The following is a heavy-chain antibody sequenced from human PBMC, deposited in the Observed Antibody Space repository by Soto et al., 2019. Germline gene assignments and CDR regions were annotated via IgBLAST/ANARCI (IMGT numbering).Heavy chain of an antibody. CDR3: ARLVYDSRLKYLYFDH. D-gene: IGHD3-22*01. CDR2: VYNDGSA. CDR1: GVSISRGNW. Sequence: PSETLSLTCDVSGVSISRGNWWSWVRQPPGKGQEWIAEVYNDGSANYHPSLESRATISVDRSKNQCSLRLSSVTAADTGKYYCARLVYDSRLKYLYFDHWGQGTLVTVSS. J-gene: IGHJ4*02. V-gene: IGHV4-4*02.